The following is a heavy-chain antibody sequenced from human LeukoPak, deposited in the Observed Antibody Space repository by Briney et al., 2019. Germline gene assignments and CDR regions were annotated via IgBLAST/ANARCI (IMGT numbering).Heavy chain of an antibody. J-gene: IGHJ4*02. CDR2: MSPNSGDT. CDR1: GYTFTSYD. V-gene: IGHV1-8*01. D-gene: IGHD7-27*01. Sequence: GASVKVSCKASGYTFTSYDFNWVRQATGQRPEWMGWMSPNSGDTGYAQKFRDRVTMTRNTSISTAYMELSSLRSDDTAVYYCSRGPPNWGYGYWGPGTLVTVSS. CDR3: SRGPPNWGYGY.